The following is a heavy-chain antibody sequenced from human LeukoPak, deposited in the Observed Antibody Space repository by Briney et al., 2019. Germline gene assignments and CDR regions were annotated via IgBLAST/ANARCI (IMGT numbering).Heavy chain of an antibody. D-gene: IGHD1-1*01. CDR1: NFPISSDYF. CDR3: ATWKGGYYSDF. CDR2: ISDGGST. J-gene: IGHJ4*02. Sequence: SETLSLTCTVSNFPISSDYFWVWIRQSPGKELQWIGSISDGGSTYYSPSLKSRLTISADMSKHEFSLNLASVTAADTAVYYCATWKGGYYSDFWGQGTLVTVSS. V-gene: IGHV4-38-2*02.